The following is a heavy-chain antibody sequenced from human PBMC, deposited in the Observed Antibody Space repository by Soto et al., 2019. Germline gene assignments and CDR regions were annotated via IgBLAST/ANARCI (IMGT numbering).Heavy chain of an antibody. CDR1: GGSISSGGYY. J-gene: IGHJ4*02. D-gene: IGHD2-15*01. CDR3: ARALGYCSGGSCYPETHFDY. CDR2: IYYTGST. V-gene: IGHV4-31*03. Sequence: SETLSLTCTVSGGSISSGGYYWSWIRQHPGEGLEWIGYIYYTGSTYYNPSLKSRVTISVDTSKNQFSLKLSSVTAADTAVYYCARALGYCSGGSCYPETHFDYWGQGTLVTVSS.